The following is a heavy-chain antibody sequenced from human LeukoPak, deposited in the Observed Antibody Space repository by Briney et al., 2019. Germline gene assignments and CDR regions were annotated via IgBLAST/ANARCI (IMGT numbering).Heavy chain of an antibody. J-gene: IGHJ5*02. CDR3: ARGIEDTAMATVWFDP. V-gene: IGHV4-34*01. D-gene: IGHD5-18*01. CDR2: INHSGST. Sequence: PSETLSLTCAVYGGSFSGYYWSWIRQPPGKGLEWIGEINHSGSTNYNPSLKSRVTISVDTSKNQFSLKLSSVTAADTAVYYCARGIEDTAMATVWFDPWGQGTLVTVSS. CDR1: GGSFSGYY.